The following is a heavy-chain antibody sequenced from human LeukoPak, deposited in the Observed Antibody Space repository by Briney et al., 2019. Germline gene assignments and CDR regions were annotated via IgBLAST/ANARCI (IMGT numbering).Heavy chain of an antibody. J-gene: IGHJ5*02. D-gene: IGHD3-10*01. V-gene: IGHV4-59*08. CDR1: GGSINNYY. CDR3: ARHDYYGSLNWFDP. Sequence: SETLSLTCTVSGGSINNYYWSWIRQPPGKGLEWIAYIYYSGNTNYNPSLKSRVTISVDTSKNQFSLKLSSVTAADTAVYYCARHDYYGSLNWFDPWGQETLITVSS. CDR2: IYYSGNT.